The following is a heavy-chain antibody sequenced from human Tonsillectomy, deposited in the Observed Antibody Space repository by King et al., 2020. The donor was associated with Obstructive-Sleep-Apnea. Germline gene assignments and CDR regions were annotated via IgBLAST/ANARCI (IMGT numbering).Heavy chain of an antibody. D-gene: IGHD1-1*01. CDR3: ARDLWNHYFDY. V-gene: IGHV1-3*04. J-gene: IGHJ4*02. CDR2: ISTENGNT. CDR1: GYTFSTYG. Sequence: QLVQSGAEVKKPGASVKVSCKASGYTFSTYGMHWLHQAPGQRLEWMGWISTENGNTRYSQKFQGRLTITRDTSASTVYMELSSLRSEDTAVYYCARDLWNHYFDYWAREPWSPSPQ.